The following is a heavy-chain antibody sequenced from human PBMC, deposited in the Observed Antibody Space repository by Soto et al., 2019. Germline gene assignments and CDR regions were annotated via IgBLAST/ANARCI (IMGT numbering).Heavy chain of an antibody. J-gene: IGHJ4*02. CDR3: AKADGEQWLIPHLDN. CDR1: GFNFKKFA. V-gene: IGHV3-23*01. D-gene: IGHD6-19*01. Sequence: EVQLLESGGGVVQPGGSLRLSCEASGFNFKKFAMGWVRQAPGEGLEWVSGISCCGGSTSYADSVKGRFTLARDDSKNTFSLHLNSLRFEDTARYFCAKADGEQWLIPHLDNWGQGTLVTVS. CDR2: ISCCGGST.